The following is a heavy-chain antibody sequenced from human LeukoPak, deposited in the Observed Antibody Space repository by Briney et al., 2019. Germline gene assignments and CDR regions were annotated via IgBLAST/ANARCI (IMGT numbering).Heavy chain of an antibody. CDR1: GGSISSYY. D-gene: IGHD3-16*02. J-gene: IGHJ4*02. CDR3: ARYIWGSYPTFEDY. CDR2: ISYSGGT. Sequence: NPSETLSLTCTVSGGSISSYYWSWIRQPPGKGLEWIGYISYSGGTNYNPSLKSRVTISVDTSKNQLSLKLNSVTAADTAVYYCARYIWGSYPTFEDYWGQGSLVTVSS. V-gene: IGHV4-59*01.